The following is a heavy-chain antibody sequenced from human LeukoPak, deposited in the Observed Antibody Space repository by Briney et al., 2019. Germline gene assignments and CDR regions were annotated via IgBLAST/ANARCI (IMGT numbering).Heavy chain of an antibody. Sequence: ASVKVSCKASGYTFTSYGISWVRQAPGQGLEWMGWISAYNGNTNYAQKLQGRVTMTTDTSTSTAYMELSSLRSEDTAVYYCARGLTAYYYYGMDVWGQGTTVTVSS. D-gene: IGHD5-18*01. CDR2: ISAYNGNT. V-gene: IGHV1-18*01. J-gene: IGHJ6*02. CDR1: GYTFTSYG. CDR3: ARGLTAYYYYGMDV.